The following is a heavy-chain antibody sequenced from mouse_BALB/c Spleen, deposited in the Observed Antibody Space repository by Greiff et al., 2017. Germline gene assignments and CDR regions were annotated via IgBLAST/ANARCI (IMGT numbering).Heavy chain of an antibody. CDR3: AREI. J-gene: IGHJ3*01. CDR1: GYSITSGYY. V-gene: IGHV3-6*02. Sequence: EVKLLESGPGLVKPSQSLSLTCSVTGYSITSGYYWNWIRQFPGNKLEWMGYISYDGSNNYNPSLKNRISITRYTSKNQFFLKLNSVTTEDTATYYCAREIWGQGTLVTVSA. CDR2: ISYDGSN.